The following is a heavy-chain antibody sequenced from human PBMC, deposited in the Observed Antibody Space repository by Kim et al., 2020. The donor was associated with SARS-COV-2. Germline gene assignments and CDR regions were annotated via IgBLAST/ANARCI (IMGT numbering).Heavy chain of an antibody. J-gene: IGHJ4*01. CDR3: ARTIDSRGYSVSPYYFDY. CDR1: GDSISENY. CDR2: IHYSWST. Sequence: SETLSLTCTVSGDSISENYWSWIRQPPGRGLEWIGYIHYSWSTNYNPSLRSRVTISADTSKNQFSLKLSSMTTADTAVYFCARTIDSRGYSVSPYYFDY. D-gene: IGHD2-2*02. V-gene: IGHV4-59*13.